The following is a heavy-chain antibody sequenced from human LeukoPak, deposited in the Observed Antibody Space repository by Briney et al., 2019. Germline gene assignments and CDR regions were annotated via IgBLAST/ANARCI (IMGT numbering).Heavy chain of an antibody. CDR2: ISSSGSSI. CDR1: GVTFNSHT. CDR3: ATFTTVTQDAFDI. D-gene: IGHD4-17*01. Sequence: PGGSLRLSCAASGVTFNSHTINWVRQAPGKGLEWVSSISSSGSSIYYADSLRGRFTISRDNAKNSLFLQMHSLRGEDRAVYYCATFTTVTQDAFDIWGQGTMVTVSS. V-gene: IGHV3-21*01. J-gene: IGHJ3*02.